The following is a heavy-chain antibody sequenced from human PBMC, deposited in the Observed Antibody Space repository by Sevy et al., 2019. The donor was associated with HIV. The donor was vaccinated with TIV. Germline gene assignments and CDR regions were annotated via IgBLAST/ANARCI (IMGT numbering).Heavy chain of an antibody. D-gene: IGHD6-25*01. CDR1: AFTFNSYV. CDR2: ISASGGYT. J-gene: IGHJ4*02. CDR3: AKETIRGYY. V-gene: IGHV3-23*01. Sequence: GSLRLSCAVSAFTFNSYVMSWVRQAPGKGLEWVSTISASGGYTYHADSVKGRLTIPRDNSKNTVYLQMNSLRAEDTAIYYCAKETIRGYYWGQGTVVTVS.